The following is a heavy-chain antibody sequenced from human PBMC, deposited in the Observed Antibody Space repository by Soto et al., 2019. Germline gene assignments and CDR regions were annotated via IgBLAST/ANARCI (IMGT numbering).Heavy chain of an antibody. J-gene: IGHJ6*02. Sequence: ASVKVSCKASGYTFTGYYMHWVRQAPGQGLEWMGWINPNSGGTNYAQKFQGWVTMTRDTSISTAYMELSRLRSDETAVYYCAREGVRGVTTPYYYYYGMDVWGQGTTVTVSS. D-gene: IGHD3-10*01. CDR2: INPNSGGT. CDR3: AREGVRGVTTPYYYYYGMDV. V-gene: IGHV1-2*04. CDR1: GYTFTGYY.